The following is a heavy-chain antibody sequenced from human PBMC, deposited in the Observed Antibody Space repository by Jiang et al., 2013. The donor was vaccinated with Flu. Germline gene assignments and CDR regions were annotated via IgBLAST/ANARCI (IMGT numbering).Heavy chain of an antibody. V-gene: IGHV3-23*01. CDR2: ISGSGGST. J-gene: IGHJ5*02. CDR1: GFTFSSYA. CDR3: AKDLYGGNPNWFDP. D-gene: IGHD4-23*01. Sequence: RLSCAASGFTFSSYAMSWVRQAPGKGLEWVSAISGSGGSTYYADSVKGRFTISRDNSMNTLYLQMNSLRAEDTAVYYCAKDLYGGNPNWFDPWGQGTLVTVSS.